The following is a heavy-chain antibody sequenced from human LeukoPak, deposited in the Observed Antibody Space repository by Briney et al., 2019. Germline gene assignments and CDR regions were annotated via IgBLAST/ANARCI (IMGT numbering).Heavy chain of an antibody. Sequence: GGSLRLSCVASEFAFSSYSMNWVRQAPGKGLEWVSYISSTSSTIDYADSVKGRFTISRDNAKNSLFLQMNSLRVDDTAVYYCASQRQWDWFDPWGQGTLVTVSS. J-gene: IGHJ5*02. CDR3: ASQRQWDWFDP. D-gene: IGHD2-8*01. CDR1: EFAFSSYS. CDR2: ISSTSSTI. V-gene: IGHV3-48*04.